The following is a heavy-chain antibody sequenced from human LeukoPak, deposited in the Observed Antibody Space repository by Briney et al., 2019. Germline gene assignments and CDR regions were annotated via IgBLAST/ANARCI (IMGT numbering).Heavy chain of an antibody. D-gene: IGHD2-2*01. CDR2: INPSDSDT. V-gene: IGHV5-51*01. Sequence: GESLKISCKWSGYTFTTYWIGWVRQTPGKGLEWVGIINPSDSDTRYSPPSQGQVTISADKSINTAYLQWTSLKASDTAMYYCALQPGTDFDYWGQGTLVSVSS. CDR1: GYTFTTYW. CDR3: ALQPGTDFDY. J-gene: IGHJ4*02.